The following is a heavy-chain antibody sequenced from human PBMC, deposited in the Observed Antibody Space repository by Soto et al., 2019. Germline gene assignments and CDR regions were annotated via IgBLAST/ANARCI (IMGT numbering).Heavy chain of an antibody. V-gene: IGHV4-39*01. J-gene: IGHJ4*02. CDR1: GGSISSSSYY. Sequence: QLQLQESGPGLVKPSETLSLTCTVSGGSISSSSYYWGWIRQPPGKGLEWIGSIYYSGSTYYNPSLKSRATISVDTSKNQFSLKLSSVTAADTAVYYCARRDVYGGPKGDFAYWGQGTLVTVSS. D-gene: IGHD4-17*01. CDR3: ARRDVYGGPKGDFAY. CDR2: IYYSGST.